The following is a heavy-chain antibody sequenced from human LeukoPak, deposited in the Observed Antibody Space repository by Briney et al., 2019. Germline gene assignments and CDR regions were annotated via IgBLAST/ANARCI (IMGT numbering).Heavy chain of an antibody. V-gene: IGHV4-39*02. Sequence: SETLSLTCIVSGGSISPISSNNYHWGWIRQPPGKGLEWIGSIYYSGSTYYNLSLKSRVTISVDTSKNQFSLKLSSVTAADTALYYCAREMGVVTAHGIDVWGQGTTVTVSS. CDR2: IYYSGST. D-gene: IGHD4-23*01. CDR3: AREMGVVTAHGIDV. CDR1: GGSISPISSNNYH. J-gene: IGHJ6*02.